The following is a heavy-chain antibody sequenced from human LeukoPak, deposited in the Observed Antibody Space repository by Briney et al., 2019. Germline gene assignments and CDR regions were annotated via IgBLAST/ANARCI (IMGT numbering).Heavy chain of an antibody. D-gene: IGHD1-26*01. CDR1: GFTFSSYA. V-gene: IGHV3-23*01. Sequence: GGSLRLSCAASGFTFSSYAMSWVRQAPGKGREWVSAISGSGGSTYYADSVKGRFTISRDNSKNTLYLQMNSLRAEDTAVYYCAKDRRSGSYYAEYFQHWGQGTLVTVSS. J-gene: IGHJ1*01. CDR2: ISGSGGST. CDR3: AKDRRSGSYYAEYFQH.